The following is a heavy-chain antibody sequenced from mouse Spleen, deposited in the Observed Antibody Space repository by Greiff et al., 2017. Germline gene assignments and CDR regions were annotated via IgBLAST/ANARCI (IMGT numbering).Heavy chain of an antibody. CDR1: GFNFKDYY. D-gene: IGHD1-1*01. CDR2: IDPADGET. CDR3: ASGTTVVGRGFAY. Sequence: EVQLQQSGTVLVKPGASVKLSCTTSGFNFKDYYMHWVNQRTEQGLEWIGSIDPADGETKYAPQFQGKATITADTSSNTAYLQLSSLTSEDTAVYYCASGTTVVGRGFAYWGQGTLVTVSA. J-gene: IGHJ3*01. V-gene: IGHV14-2*01.